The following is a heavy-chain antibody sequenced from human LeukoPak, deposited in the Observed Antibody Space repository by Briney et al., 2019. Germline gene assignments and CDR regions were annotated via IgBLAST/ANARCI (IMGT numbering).Heavy chain of an antibody. J-gene: IGHJ3*02. CDR1: GFTVSSNY. V-gene: IGHV3-66*01. CDR3: AKEMATMNAFFI. Sequence: PGGSLRLSCAASGFTVSSNYMSWVRQAPGKGLEWVSVIYSGGSTDYKDSVKDRFIISRDNSKNTLYLQMNSLRAEDTAVYYCAKEMATMNAFFIWGQGANVTVSS. D-gene: IGHD5-24*01. CDR2: IYSGGST.